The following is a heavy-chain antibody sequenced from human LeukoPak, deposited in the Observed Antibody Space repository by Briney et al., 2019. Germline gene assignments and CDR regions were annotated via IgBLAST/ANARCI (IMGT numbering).Heavy chain of an antibody. V-gene: IGHV3-30*02. D-gene: IGHD3-9*01. CDR1: GFTFSSYE. CDR2: IRYDGSNK. J-gene: IGHJ4*02. Sequence: GGSLRLSCAASGFTFSSYEMNWVRQAPGKGLEWVAFIRYDGSNKYYADSVKGRFTISRDNSKNTLYLQMNSLRAEDTAVYYCAKDFGPLRYFDWLDYWGQGTLVTVSS. CDR3: AKDFGPLRYFDWLDY.